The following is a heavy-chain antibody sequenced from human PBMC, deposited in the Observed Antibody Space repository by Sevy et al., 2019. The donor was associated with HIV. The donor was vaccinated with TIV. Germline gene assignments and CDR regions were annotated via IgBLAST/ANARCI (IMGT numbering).Heavy chain of an antibody. V-gene: IGHV4-59*11. CDR3: AASNPTLHYGMDV. J-gene: IGHJ6*02. Sequence: SETLSLTCTVSGGSISNHYWNWIRQPPGKGLEWIGYLYYSTRTNYNPSLKSRVTISADTSKNEFSLKLSSVTAADTAVYYCAASNPTLHYGMDVWGQGTTVTVSS. D-gene: IGHD4-4*01. CDR2: LYYSTRT. CDR1: GGSISNHY.